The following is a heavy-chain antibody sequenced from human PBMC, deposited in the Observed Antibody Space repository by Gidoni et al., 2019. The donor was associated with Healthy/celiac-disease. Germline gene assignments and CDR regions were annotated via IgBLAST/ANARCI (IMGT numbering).Heavy chain of an antibody. CDR1: GFTFSGSA. J-gene: IGHJ2*01. D-gene: IGHD2-21*01. Sequence: EVQLVESGGGLVQPGGSLKLSCAASGFTFSGSAMHWVRPASGKGLEWVGRIRSKANSYATAYAASVKGRFTISRDDSKNTAYLQMNSLKTEDTAVYYCTRRGPYCGGDCYLGAWYFDLWGRGTLVTVSS. CDR2: IRSKANSYAT. CDR3: TRRGPYCGGDCYLGAWYFDL. V-gene: IGHV3-73*01.